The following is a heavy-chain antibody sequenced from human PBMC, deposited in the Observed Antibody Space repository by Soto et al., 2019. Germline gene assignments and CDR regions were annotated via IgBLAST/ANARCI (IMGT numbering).Heavy chain of an antibody. CDR3: ARGLVVVSATYWHFDL. D-gene: IGHD2-15*01. CDR1: GYTFTSYD. V-gene: IGHV1-8*01. CDR2: MNPNSGKA. Sequence: QVQLVQSGAEVKKPGASVKVSCKASGYTFTSYDINWVRQAAGQGLEWIGWMNPNSGKAVYAQKFQGRVTMAGNTSIRTAYMELSSLRSDDTAVYFCARGLVVVSATYWHFDLWGRGTLVTVSS. J-gene: IGHJ2*01.